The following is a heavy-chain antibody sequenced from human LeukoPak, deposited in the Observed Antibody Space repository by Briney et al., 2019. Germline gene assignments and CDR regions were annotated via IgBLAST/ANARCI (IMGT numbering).Heavy chain of an antibody. J-gene: IGHJ4*02. D-gene: IGHD3-22*01. CDR1: GASISSDY. V-gene: IGHV4-59*01. Sequence: SETLSLTCTVSGASISSDYWNWIRQPPGKGLEWIGHVYHSGSTNYNPSLKSRVTISVDTSKNQFSLKLSSVTAADTAVYYCARGPGVVVPFDYWGQGTLVTVSS. CDR2: VYHSGST. CDR3: ARGPGVVVPFDY.